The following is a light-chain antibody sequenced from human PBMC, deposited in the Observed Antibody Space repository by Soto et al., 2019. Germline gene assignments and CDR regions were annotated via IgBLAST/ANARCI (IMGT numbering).Light chain of an antibody. CDR1: QSVSSNS. CDR2: AAS. V-gene: IGKV3D-20*02. Sequence: EIVLTQSPATLSLSPGESATLSCRTSQSVSSNSLAWHQQKPGQAPRLLMCAASSRAAGIPDRFSGSGSGTDFTLTFSRLEPEDVAVYYCQQYKNWWTFGQGTKVDIK. J-gene: IGKJ1*01. CDR3: QQYKNWWT.